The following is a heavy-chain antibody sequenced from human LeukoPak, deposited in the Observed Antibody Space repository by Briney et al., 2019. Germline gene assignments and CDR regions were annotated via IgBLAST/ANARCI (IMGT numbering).Heavy chain of an antibody. Sequence: ASVKVSCKASGYTFTDYYLHWVRQAPGHGLEWMGWISAYNGNTNYAQKLQGRVTMTTDTSTSTAYMELRSLRSDDTAVYYCARDHIVVVPAATLYYGMDVWGQGTTVTVSS. D-gene: IGHD2-2*01. V-gene: IGHV1-18*04. CDR2: ISAYNGNT. CDR1: GYTFTDYY. CDR3: ARDHIVVVPAATLYYGMDV. J-gene: IGHJ6*02.